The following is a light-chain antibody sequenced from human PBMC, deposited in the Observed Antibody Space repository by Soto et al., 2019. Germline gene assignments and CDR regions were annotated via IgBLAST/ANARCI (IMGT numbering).Light chain of an antibody. CDR3: QAYDYILTAMV. J-gene: IGLJ3*02. CDR2: GNR. Sequence: QSVLTQPPSVSGVPGQRVTISCTGNNSNLGAGYDVHWYQQLPGAAPKLVIVGNRNWPSGVPARFPGSKPGTSASLAITGRQAEHEADYYCQAYDYILTAMVLGGGTKLTVL. V-gene: IGLV1-40*01. CDR1: NSNLGAGYD.